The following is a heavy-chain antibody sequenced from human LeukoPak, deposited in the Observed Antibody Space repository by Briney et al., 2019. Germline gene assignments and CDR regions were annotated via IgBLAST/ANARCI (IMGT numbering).Heavy chain of an antibody. CDR1: GASVSNYD. V-gene: IGHV4-59*02. J-gene: IGHJ4*02. CDR2: VYYSGRT. Sequence: PSETLSLTCTVSGASVSNYDWSWIRQPPGKGLEWIGYVYYSGRTNYNPSLESRVTISVDTSKNQFSLKLTSVTAADTAMYYCARGPPPDFDCWGQGTLVTVSS. CDR3: ARGPPPDFDC.